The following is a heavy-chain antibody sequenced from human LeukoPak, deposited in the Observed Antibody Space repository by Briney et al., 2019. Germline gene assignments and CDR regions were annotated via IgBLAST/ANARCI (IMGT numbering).Heavy chain of an antibody. CDR1: GFTFSDYA. CDR2: LSGSGAGT. CDR3: AKAELGVDTFFDY. J-gene: IGHJ4*02. V-gene: IGHV3-23*01. D-gene: IGHD3-3*01. Sequence: GGSLRLSCAASGFTFSDYALGWVRQAPGRGLEWVATLSGSGAGTYYSDSVQGRFTISRDNSKRTLFLQMNSLRAEDTAFYYCAKAELGVDTFFDYWGQGTRVPVSS.